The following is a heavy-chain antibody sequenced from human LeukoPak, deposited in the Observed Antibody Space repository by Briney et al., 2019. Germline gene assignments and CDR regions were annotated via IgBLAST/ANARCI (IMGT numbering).Heavy chain of an antibody. CDR2: IYYSGST. V-gene: IGHV4-59*01. D-gene: IGHD3-10*01. CDR3: AREALPYYYGSGSSAFDI. J-gene: IGHJ3*02. CDR1: GGSISSYY. Sequence: SETLSLTCTVSGGSISSYYRSWIRQPPGKGLEWIGYIYYSGSTNYNPSLKSRVTISVDTSKNQFSLKLSSVTAADTAVYYCAREALPYYYGSGSSAFDIWGQGTMVTVSS.